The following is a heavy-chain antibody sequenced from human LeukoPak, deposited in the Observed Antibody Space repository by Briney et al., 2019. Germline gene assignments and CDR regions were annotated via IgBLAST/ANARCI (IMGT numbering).Heavy chain of an antibody. J-gene: IGHJ6*02. CDR3: AKDSRVYGMDV. Sequence: PGGSLRLSCAASGFAFSSYGMHWVRQAPGKGLEWVAVISYDGSNEYYADSVKGRFTISRDNSKNTLYLQMNSLRAEDTAVYYCAKDSRVYGMDVWGQGTTVTVSS. V-gene: IGHV3-30*18. CDR1: GFAFSSYG. CDR2: ISYDGSNE.